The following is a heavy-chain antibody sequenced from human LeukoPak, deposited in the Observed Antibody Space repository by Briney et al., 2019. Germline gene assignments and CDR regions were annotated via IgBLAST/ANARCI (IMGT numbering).Heavy chain of an antibody. D-gene: IGHD5-18*01. J-gene: IGHJ4*02. CDR2: IHCSGST. CDR1: GFTFSNAW. V-gene: IGHV4-4*02. Sequence: GSLRLSCAASGFTFSNAWMSWVRQAPGKGLEWIGSIHCSGSTYYNPSLKSRVTISVDTSKNQFSLKLSSVTAADTAVYYCARGVSWVQPAFDYWGQGTLVTVSS. CDR3: ARGVSWVQPAFDY.